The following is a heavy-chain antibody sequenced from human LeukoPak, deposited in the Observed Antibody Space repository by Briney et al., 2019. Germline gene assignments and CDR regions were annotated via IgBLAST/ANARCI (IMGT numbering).Heavy chain of an antibody. CDR3: ARDSPRIAVAGTGGGFDI. CDR1: GLTGSSDY. J-gene: IGHJ3*02. D-gene: IGHD6-19*01. CDR2: MYPNGDT. V-gene: IGHV3-66*03. Sequence: HPGGSLRLSCVVSGLTGSSDYMNWVRQAPGKGLEWVSVMYPNGDTYYADSVKGRFTISRDNSKNTLYLQMNSLRPEDTALYFCARDSPRIAVAGTGGGFDIWGQGTMVTVSS.